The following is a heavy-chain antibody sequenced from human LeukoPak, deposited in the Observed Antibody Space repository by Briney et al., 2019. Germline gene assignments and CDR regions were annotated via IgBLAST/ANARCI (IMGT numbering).Heavy chain of an antibody. D-gene: IGHD1-26*01. CDR1: GFTFSSYW. V-gene: IGHV3-7*01. J-gene: IGHJ4*02. CDR2: IKQDGSEK. Sequence: GGSLRLSCAASGFTFSSYWMSWVRQAPGKGLEWVANIKQDGSEKYYVDSVKGRFTISRDNAKNSLYLQMNSLRAEDTAVYYCAKGREAYSGSYTPFDYWGQGTLVTVSS. CDR3: AKGREAYSGSYTPFDY.